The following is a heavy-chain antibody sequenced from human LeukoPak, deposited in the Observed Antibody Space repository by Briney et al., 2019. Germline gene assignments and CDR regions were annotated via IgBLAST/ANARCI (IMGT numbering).Heavy chain of an antibody. CDR2: ISYDGSNK. V-gene: IGHV3-30*01. D-gene: IGHD4-11*01. CDR1: GFTFSSYA. Sequence: PGRSLRLSCAASGFTFSSYAMHWVRQAPGKGLEWVAVISYDGSNKYYADSVKGRFTISRDNSKNTLYLQMNSLRAEDTAVYYCARSPVYSNYYFDYWGQGTLVTVSS. J-gene: IGHJ4*02. CDR3: ARSPVYSNYYFDY.